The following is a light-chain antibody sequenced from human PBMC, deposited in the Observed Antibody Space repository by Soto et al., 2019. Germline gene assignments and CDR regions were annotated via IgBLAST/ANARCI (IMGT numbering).Light chain of an antibody. CDR2: DVT. Sequence: QSVVAQPAPVSGSSGQSNPISCTGTRRGVGGYNYVSWYQQHPGKAPKLMIYDVTSRPSGVSDRFSGSKSGTTASLTISGLQAEDEADYYCCSYTSSTIYVFGTGTKVTVL. CDR1: RRGVGGYNY. V-gene: IGLV2-14*03. J-gene: IGLJ1*01. CDR3: CSYTSSTIYV.